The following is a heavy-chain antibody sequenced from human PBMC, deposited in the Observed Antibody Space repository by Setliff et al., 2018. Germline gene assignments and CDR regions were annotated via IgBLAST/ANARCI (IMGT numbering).Heavy chain of an antibody. Sequence: GGSLRLSCAASGFIVSDKHMTWLRQAPGRGLEWVAVVWYDGYNEYSLESVKGRFTISRDNGKNTLYLQMNSLRVEDTAVYYCARDISYHSSGGPGYYYMDVWGTGTTVTVSS. CDR3: ARDISYHSSGGPGYYYMDV. D-gene: IGHD3-22*01. CDR1: GFIVSDKH. V-gene: IGHV3-33*08. CDR2: VWYDGYNE. J-gene: IGHJ6*03.